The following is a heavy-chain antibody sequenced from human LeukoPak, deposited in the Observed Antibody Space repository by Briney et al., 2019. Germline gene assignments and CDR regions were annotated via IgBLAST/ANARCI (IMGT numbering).Heavy chain of an antibody. Sequence: SVKVSCKASGGTFSSYAISWVRQAPGQGLEWMGGIIPIFGTANYAQKFQGRVTITADKSASTAYMELSSLRSEDTAVYYCARIDYYDSSAVDYWGQGTLVTVSS. CDR2: IIPIFGTA. V-gene: IGHV1-69*06. CDR3: ARIDYYDSSAVDY. J-gene: IGHJ4*02. D-gene: IGHD3-22*01. CDR1: GGTFSSYA.